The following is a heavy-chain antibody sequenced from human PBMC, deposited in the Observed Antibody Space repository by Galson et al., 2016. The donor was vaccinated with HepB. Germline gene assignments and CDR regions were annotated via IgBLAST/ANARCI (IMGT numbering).Heavy chain of an antibody. CDR3: AKDPQWTTTSRGAFDV. V-gene: IGHV3-23*01. CDR1: GFSFSSYA. D-gene: IGHD6-19*01. Sequence: SLRLSCAASGFSFSSYAMSWVRQAPGQGLEWVSTITGRGTSTYYAESVEGRFTISRDNSKSTLYLQMNGLRAEDTAVYYCAKDPQWTTTSRGAFDVWGQGTMLTVFS. CDR2: ITGRGTST. J-gene: IGHJ3*01.